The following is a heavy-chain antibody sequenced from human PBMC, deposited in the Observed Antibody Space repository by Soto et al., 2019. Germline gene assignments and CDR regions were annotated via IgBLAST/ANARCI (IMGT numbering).Heavy chain of an antibody. CDR3: ASWLKGPDIGNYYYGMDV. CDR2: IMPIFRAP. CDR1: GGAFSDYA. J-gene: IGHJ6*01. D-gene: IGHD2-15*01. V-gene: IGHV1-69*12. Sequence: QVQLVQSGDEVKKPGSSVKVSCKASGGAFSDYAFSWVRQAPGQGLEWLGGIMPIFRAPDYAQKFQGRVTITADEFTRTAYIEMNSLRSEDTAVYYCASWLKGPDIGNYYYGMDVW.